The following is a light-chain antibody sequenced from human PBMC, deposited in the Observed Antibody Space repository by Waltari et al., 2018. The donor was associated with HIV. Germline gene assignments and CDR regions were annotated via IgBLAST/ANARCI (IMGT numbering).Light chain of an antibody. V-gene: IGKV1-12*01. CDR2: EAS. CDR1: QSVGTS. CDR3: QQANNFPHT. J-gene: IGKJ2*01. Sequence: DTQMTQSPSSVSPSVVDRVTITCRASQSVGTSVAWYQQKPDRTPKLLIFEASRLQTGVPSRCGVSGSGTKFTLTITSLQPQDLATYFCQQANNFPHTFGQGT.